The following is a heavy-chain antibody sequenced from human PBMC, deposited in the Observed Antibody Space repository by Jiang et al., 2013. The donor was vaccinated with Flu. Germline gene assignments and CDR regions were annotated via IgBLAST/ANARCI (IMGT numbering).Heavy chain of an antibody. V-gene: IGHV4-59*01. Sequence: PGLVKPSETLSLTCTVSGVSISSYFWSWIRQPPGKGLEWIGFVSYSGSTNYNPSLKSRVTISIDTSRNQFSLNLNSVTAADTAVYYCASATIPFDSWGQ. CDR1: GVSISSYF. CDR3: ASATIPFDS. CDR2: VSYSGST. D-gene: IGHD2-2*02. J-gene: IGHJ4*02.